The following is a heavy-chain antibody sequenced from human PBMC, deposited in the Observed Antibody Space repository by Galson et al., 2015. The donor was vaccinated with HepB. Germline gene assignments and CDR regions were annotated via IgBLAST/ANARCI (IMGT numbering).Heavy chain of an antibody. CDR3: ARDLSSFGPHYFDY. Sequence: SLRLSCAASGFILSNYGMQWVRQPPGRGLQWVAVISSDGGTQYYADAVKGRFTISRDNSKDTLYVQMNGLGGEDTAVYYCARDLSSFGPHYFDYWGQGTLVTVSS. CDR1: GFILSNYG. V-gene: IGHV3-30*03. D-gene: IGHD3-3*02. J-gene: IGHJ4*02. CDR2: ISSDGGTQ.